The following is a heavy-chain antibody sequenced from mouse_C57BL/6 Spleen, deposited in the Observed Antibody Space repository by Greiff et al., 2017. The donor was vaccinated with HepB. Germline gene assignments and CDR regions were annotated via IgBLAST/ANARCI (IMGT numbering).Heavy chain of an antibody. CDR2: ISSGGDYI. Sequence: EVHLVESGEGLVKPGGSLKLSCAPSGFTFSSYAMSWVRQTPEKRLEWVAYISSGGDYIYYADTVKGRFTISRDNARNTLYLQMSSLKSEDTAMYYCTRGGRAGYFDYWGQGTTLTVSS. V-gene: IGHV5-9-1*02. J-gene: IGHJ2*01. CDR1: GFTFSSYA. CDR3: TRGGRAGYFDY. D-gene: IGHD3-1*01.